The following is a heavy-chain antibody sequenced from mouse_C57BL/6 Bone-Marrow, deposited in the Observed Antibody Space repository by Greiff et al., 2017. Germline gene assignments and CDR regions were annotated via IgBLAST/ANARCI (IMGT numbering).Heavy chain of an antibody. CDR1: GYTFTDYE. Sequence: QVQLQQSGAELVRPGASVTLSCKASGYTFTDYEMHWVKQTPVHGLEWIGAIDPETGGTAYNQKFKGKAILTADKSSSTAYMELRSLTSEDSAVYYCTRSTITTVVATGYFDVWGTGTTVTVSS. CDR3: TRSTITTVVATGYFDV. J-gene: IGHJ1*03. D-gene: IGHD1-1*01. CDR2: IDPETGGT. V-gene: IGHV1-15*01.